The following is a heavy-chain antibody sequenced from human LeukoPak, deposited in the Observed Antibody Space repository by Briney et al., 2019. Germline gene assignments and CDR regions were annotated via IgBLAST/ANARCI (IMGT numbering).Heavy chain of an antibody. CDR3: ATYRQVLLPFES. Sequence: GGSLRLSCAASGFTFSTFAMIWVRQPPGKGLEWVSSIFPSGGEIHYADSMRGRFTISRDNSKSTLSLQMNSLRAEDTAIYYCATYRQVLLPFESWGQGTLVTVSS. CDR1: GFTFSTFA. J-gene: IGHJ4*02. CDR2: IFPSGGEI. D-gene: IGHD2-8*02. V-gene: IGHV3-23*01.